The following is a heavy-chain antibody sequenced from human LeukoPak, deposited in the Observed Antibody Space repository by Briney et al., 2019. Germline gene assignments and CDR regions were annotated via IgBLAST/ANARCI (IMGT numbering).Heavy chain of an antibody. D-gene: IGHD2-15*01. J-gene: IGHJ4*02. CDR3: AKAITRYSMRDY. CDR2: IWYDGSNK. CDR1: GFTFSSYG. V-gene: IGHV3-33*03. Sequence: PGRSLRLSCAASGFTFSSYGMHWVRQAPGKGLEWVASIWYDGSNKYYADSVKGRFTISRDNSKNSLYLQMNSLRTEDTALYYCAKAITRYSMRDYWGQGTLVTVSS.